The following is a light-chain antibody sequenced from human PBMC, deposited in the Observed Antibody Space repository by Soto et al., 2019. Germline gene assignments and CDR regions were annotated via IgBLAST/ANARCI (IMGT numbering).Light chain of an antibody. CDR1: QSISSW. Sequence: DVQMTQSPSTLSASVGDRVTITCRASQSISSWLAWYQQKPGKAPKLLIYDASSLESGVPSRFSGSGSGTEFTITTSSLQPDDFATYYCQQYNSYSWTFGQGTKVDIK. J-gene: IGKJ1*01. CDR2: DAS. CDR3: QQYNSYSWT. V-gene: IGKV1-5*01.